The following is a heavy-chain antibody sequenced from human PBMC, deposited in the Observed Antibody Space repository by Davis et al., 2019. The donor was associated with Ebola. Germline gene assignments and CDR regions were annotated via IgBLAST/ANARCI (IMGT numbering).Heavy chain of an antibody. D-gene: IGHD4-11*01. V-gene: IGHV3-49*04. Sequence: GGSLRLSCAASGFTFSSYWMSWVRQAPGKGLEWVGFIRSKAYGGTTEYAASVKGRFTISRDDSKSIAYLQMNSLKTEDTAVYYCTRDDGNTVTIPEANYGMDVWGQGTTVTVSS. CDR3: TRDDGNTVTIPEANYGMDV. CDR2: IRSKAYGGTT. J-gene: IGHJ6*02. CDR1: GFTFSSYW.